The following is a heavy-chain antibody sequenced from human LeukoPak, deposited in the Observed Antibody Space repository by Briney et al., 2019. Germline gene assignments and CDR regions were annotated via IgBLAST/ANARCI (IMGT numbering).Heavy chain of an antibody. J-gene: IGHJ4*02. CDR2: INPNRGDT. Sequence: GASVKVSCKASGYTFTDYYMHWVRQAPGQGLEWMGRINPNRGDTNYAQKFQGRVTMTRDTSISTAFMELTRLTSDDTAVYYCTRDLLGFATTPLSDWGQGTLVAVSS. V-gene: IGHV1-2*02. D-gene: IGHD4-17*01. CDR3: TRDLLGFATTPLSD. CDR1: GYTFTDYY.